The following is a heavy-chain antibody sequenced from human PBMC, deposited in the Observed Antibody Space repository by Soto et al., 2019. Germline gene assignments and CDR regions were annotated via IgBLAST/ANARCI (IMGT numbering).Heavy chain of an antibody. D-gene: IGHD3-22*01. CDR3: VRDDLYDTSDSLDAFDI. J-gene: IGHJ3*02. Sequence: PGGSLRLSCAASGFTFSRYAMNWVRQAPGKRLEWVSAISGSSTYIHYADSVKGRFTISRDNAKNSLYLQMNSLRAEDTAVYYCVRDDLYDTSDSLDAFDIWGPGTRVTVS. CDR1: GFTFSRYA. V-gene: IGHV3-21*01. CDR2: ISGSSTYI.